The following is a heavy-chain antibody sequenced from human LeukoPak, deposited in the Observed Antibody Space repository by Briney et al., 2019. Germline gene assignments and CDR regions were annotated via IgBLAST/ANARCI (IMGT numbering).Heavy chain of an antibody. V-gene: IGHV3-7*01. CDR1: GFTFSSYW. Sequence: PGGSLRLSCAVSGFTFSSYWMNWVRQAPGKGLEWVASIRQDGGEKSYVDSVKGRFTISRDNTKNSLYLQINSLRAEDTAVYYCARDGIAAGLYFDLWGQGTLVTVSS. CDR3: ARDGIAAGLYFDL. J-gene: IGHJ4*01. D-gene: IGHD6-6*01. CDR2: IRQDGGEK.